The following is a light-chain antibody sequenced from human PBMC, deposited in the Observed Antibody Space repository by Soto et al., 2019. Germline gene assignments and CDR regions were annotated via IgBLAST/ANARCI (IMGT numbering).Light chain of an antibody. Sequence: EIVMTQSPATLSVSPGERATLSCRASQSVSSNLAWYQQKPGQAPRLLIYGASTRATGTPARFSDSGSGTEFTLTISSLQSEDFAVYYCQQYNNWPPRYTFGQGTKLEIK. CDR2: GAS. V-gene: IGKV3-15*01. CDR1: QSVSSN. CDR3: QQYNNWPPRYT. J-gene: IGKJ2*01.